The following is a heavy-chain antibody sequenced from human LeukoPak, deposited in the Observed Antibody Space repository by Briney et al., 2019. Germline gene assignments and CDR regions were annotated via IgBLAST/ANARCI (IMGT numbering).Heavy chain of an antibody. J-gene: IGHJ3*02. CDR1: GFTVSSNY. CDR2: IYSGGST. CDR3: ASTVVTPHGAFDI. Sequence: GGSLRLSCAASGFTVSSNYMSWVRQAPGKELEWVSVIYSGGSTYYADSVKGRFTISRDNSKNTLYLQMNSLRAEDTAVYYCASTVVTPHGAFDIWGQGTMVTVSS. V-gene: IGHV3-53*01. D-gene: IGHD4-23*01.